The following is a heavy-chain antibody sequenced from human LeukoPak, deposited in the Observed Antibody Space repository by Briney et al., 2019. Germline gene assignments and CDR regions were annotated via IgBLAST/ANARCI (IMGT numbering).Heavy chain of an antibody. CDR2: IIPIFGTA. CDR3: ARDRLRLGYERTNWFDP. CDR1: GGTFSSYA. Sequence: SVKVSCKASGGTFSSYAISWVRQAPGQGLEWMGGIIPIFGTANYAQKFQGRVTITADKSTSTAYMELSSLRSEDTAVYYCARDRLRLGYERTNWFDPWGQGTLVTVSS. J-gene: IGHJ5*02. V-gene: IGHV1-69*06. D-gene: IGHD2-15*01.